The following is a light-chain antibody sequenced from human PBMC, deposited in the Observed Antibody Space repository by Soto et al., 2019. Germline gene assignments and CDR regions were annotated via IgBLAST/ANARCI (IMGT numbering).Light chain of an antibody. CDR2: DNN. V-gene: IGLV1-51*01. Sequence: QSVLTQPPSVSAAPGQKVTISCSGSSSNIGNNYVSWYQHLPGTAPKLLIYDNNERPSGIPDRFSGSKSGTSATLGITGLQTGDEAGYYCGTWDNSLSAVVFGGVTKLTVL. J-gene: IGLJ2*01. CDR1: SSNIGNNY. CDR3: GTWDNSLSAVV.